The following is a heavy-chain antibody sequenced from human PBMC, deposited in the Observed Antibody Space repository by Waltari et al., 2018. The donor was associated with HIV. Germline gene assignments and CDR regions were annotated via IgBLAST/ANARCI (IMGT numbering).Heavy chain of an antibody. D-gene: IGHD2-2*01. Sequence: QVQLVQSGAGVKKPGASVKVSCKASGYTFTGYDMPWLRQAPGQGLEWMGWINPNSGATNYAQKFQGRVTMTRDTSISTAYMELNSLRSHDTAVYYCARPLPYCSTSSCPYFDPWGQGTLVTVSS. CDR3: ARPLPYCSTSSCPYFDP. V-gene: IGHV1-2*02. CDR1: GYTFTGYD. CDR2: INPNSGAT. J-gene: IGHJ5*02.